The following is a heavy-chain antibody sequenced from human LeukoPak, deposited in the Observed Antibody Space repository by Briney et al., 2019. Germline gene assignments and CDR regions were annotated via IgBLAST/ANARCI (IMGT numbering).Heavy chain of an antibody. CDR1: GFTFNTYS. V-gene: IGHV3-48*02. J-gene: IGHJ4*02. D-gene: IGHD2-2*01. CDR3: ASSRDQIDY. Sequence: GGSLRLSCAASGFTFNTYSMNWVRQAPGKGLEWVSYISSSSTTIYYADSVKGRFTISRDNAKNSLYLQMNSLRDEDTAVYYCASSRDQIDYWGQGTLVTVSS. CDR2: ISSSSTTI.